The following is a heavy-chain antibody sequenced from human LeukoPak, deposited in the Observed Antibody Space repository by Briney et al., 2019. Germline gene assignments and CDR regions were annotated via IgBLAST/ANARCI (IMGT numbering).Heavy chain of an antibody. V-gene: IGHV3-30*18. CDR3: AKNGGKYSYYSGMDV. CDR1: GFTFNTYG. D-gene: IGHD2-8*01. J-gene: IGHJ6*02. CDR2: ISYDGGNK. Sequence: GRSLRLSCAASGFTFNTYGMHWVRQPPGKGLEWVSVISYDGGNKYYTDSVKGRFTISRDNSKNTLSLQMHSLRAEDTAVYYCAKNGGKYSYYSGMDVWGQGTTVTVSS.